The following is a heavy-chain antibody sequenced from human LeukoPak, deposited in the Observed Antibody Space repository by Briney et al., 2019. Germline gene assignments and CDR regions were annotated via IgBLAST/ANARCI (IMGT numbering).Heavy chain of an antibody. CDR2: ITYSGST. D-gene: IGHD6-19*01. CDR3: VRHTTSRWYQLVY. V-gene: IGHV4-59*01. J-gene: IGHJ4*02. Sequence: SETLSLTCTVSGGSISNYFWSWIRQPPGKGMEWIGFITYSGSTDHNPSLKSRVTISVDASKNQFSLKLTSVTAADTAVYYCVRHTTSRWYQLVYWGQGTLVTVSS. CDR1: GGSISNYF.